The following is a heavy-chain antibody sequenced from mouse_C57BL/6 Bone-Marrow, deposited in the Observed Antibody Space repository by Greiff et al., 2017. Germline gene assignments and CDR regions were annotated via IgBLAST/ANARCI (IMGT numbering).Heavy chain of an antibody. CDR2: ISNLAYSI. CDR3: ARQDYYGSGYFDV. D-gene: IGHD1-1*01. Sequence: EVMLVESGGGLVQPGGSLKLSCAASGFTFSDYGMAWVRQAPRKGPEWVAFISNLAYSIYYADTVTGRCTISRENAKNTLYLEMSSLRSEDTAMYYCARQDYYGSGYFDVWGTGTTVTVSS. CDR1: GFTFSDYG. V-gene: IGHV5-15*01. J-gene: IGHJ1*03.